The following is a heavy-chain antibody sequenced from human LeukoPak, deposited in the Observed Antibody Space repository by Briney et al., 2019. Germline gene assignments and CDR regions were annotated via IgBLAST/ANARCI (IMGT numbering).Heavy chain of an antibody. D-gene: IGHD3-3*01. V-gene: IGHV3-30*03. J-gene: IGHJ3*02. CDR1: GFTFSSYG. CDR3: AGEVFWSGYYGRGDAFDI. Sequence: GGSLRLSCAASGFTFSSYGMHWVRQAPGKGLEWVAVISDDGTRKYYADSVQGRFTISRDNSKNTLYLQMNSLRAEDMAVYYCAGEVFWSGYYGRGDAFDIWGQGTMVTVSS. CDR2: ISDDGTRK.